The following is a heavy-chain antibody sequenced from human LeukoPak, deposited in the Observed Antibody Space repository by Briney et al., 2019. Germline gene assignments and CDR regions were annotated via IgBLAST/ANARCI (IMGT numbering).Heavy chain of an antibody. CDR3: TTTHTWNYGGDAFDI. CDR2: IKSKTDGGTT. CDR1: GFTFSNAW. V-gene: IGHV3-15*01. J-gene: IGHJ3*02. Sequence: GGSLRLSCAASGFTFSNAWMSWVRQAPGKGLEWVGRIKSKTDGGTTDYAAPVKGRFTISRDDSKNTLYLQMNSLKTEDTAVYYCTTTHTWNYGGDAFDIWGQGTMVTVSS. D-gene: IGHD1-7*01.